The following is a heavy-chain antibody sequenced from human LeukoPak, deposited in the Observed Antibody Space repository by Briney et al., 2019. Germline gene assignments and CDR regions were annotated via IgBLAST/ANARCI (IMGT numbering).Heavy chain of an antibody. J-gene: IGHJ6*03. CDR1: GFTFSSYS. CDR2: ISSSSSYI. Sequence: PEGSLRLSCAASGFTFSSYSLNWVRQAPGKGLEWVSSISSSSSYIYYADSVKGRFTISRDNAKNSLYLQMDSLRVEDTAVYYCARAYSERYGLGYYYMDVWGKGTTVTVSS. V-gene: IGHV3-21*01. D-gene: IGHD1-26*01. CDR3: ARAYSERYGLGYYYMDV.